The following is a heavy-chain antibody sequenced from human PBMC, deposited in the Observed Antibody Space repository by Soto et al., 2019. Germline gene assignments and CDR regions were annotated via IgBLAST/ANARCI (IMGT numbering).Heavy chain of an antibody. V-gene: IGHV1-8*01. CDR2: MSPNSGNT. Sequence: QVQLVQSGAEVKKPGASVKVSCKASGYTFTSYDINWVRQATGQGLEWMGWMSPNSGNTGYAQKFEGGATMTRNTSIRTASREMSSMRSEDAAGYYWASQKVEASDYWGQGTLVTVSS. CDR3: ASQKVEASDY. CDR1: GYTFTSYD. D-gene: IGHD2-15*01. J-gene: IGHJ4*02.